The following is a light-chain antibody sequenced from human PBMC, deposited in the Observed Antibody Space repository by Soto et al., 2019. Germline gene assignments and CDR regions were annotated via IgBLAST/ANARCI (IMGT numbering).Light chain of an antibody. CDR3: QPRSNWPLT. J-gene: IGKJ4*01. CDR2: DAS. CDR1: QSVSSN. Sequence: EIVLTQSPATLSLSPGERATLSCRASQSVSSNLAWYQQKPGQAPRLLIYDASNSAPGIPARFSGSGSGTDFTLTISSLEPEDFAVYYCQPRSNWPLTFGGGTKVEIK. V-gene: IGKV3-11*01.